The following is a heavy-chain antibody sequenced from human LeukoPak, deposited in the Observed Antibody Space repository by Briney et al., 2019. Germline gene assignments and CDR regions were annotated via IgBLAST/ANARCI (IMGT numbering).Heavy chain of an antibody. Sequence: SETLSLTCTVSGGSISGYYWSWIRQPAGKGLEWIGRIYTSGSTNYNPSLKSRVTMSVDTSKNQFSLKLSSVTAADTAVYYCASTYYDSSGYYYYWGQGTLVTVSS. CDR1: GGSISGYY. CDR3: ASTYYDSSGYYYY. CDR2: IYTSGST. D-gene: IGHD3-22*01. V-gene: IGHV4-4*07. J-gene: IGHJ4*02.